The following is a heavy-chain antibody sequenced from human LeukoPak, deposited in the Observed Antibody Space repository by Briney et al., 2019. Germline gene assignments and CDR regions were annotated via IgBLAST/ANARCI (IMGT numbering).Heavy chain of an antibody. CDR2: ISYDGSNK. CDR1: GFTFSSYG. J-gene: IGHJ4*02. V-gene: IGHV3-30*03. Sequence: GGSLRLSCAASGFTFSSYGMHWVRQAPGKGLEWVAVISYDGSNKYYADSVKGRFTISRDNSKNTLYLQMNSLRAEDTAVYYCATQKADYDILTGYYRWGQGTLVTVSS. D-gene: IGHD3-9*01. CDR3: ATQKADYDILTGYYR.